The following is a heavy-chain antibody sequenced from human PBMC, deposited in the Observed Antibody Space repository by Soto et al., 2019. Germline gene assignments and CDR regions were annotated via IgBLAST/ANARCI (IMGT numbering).Heavy chain of an antibody. CDR1: GGSCSGYY. V-gene: IGHV4-34*01. CDR3: ARATVDTAINWFDP. Sequence: SETLSLTCAVYGGSCSGYYWSWIRQPPGKGLEWIGEINHSGSTNYNPSLKSRVTISVDTSKNQFSLKLSSVTAADTAVYYCARATVDTAINWFDPWGQGTLVTVSS. CDR2: INHSGST. D-gene: IGHD5-18*01. J-gene: IGHJ5*02.